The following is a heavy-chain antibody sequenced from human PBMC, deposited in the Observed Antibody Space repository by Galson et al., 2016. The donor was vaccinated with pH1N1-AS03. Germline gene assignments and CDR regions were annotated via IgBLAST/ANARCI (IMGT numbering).Heavy chain of an antibody. CDR1: EFTFSDFA. J-gene: IGHJ3*01. CDR3: ARDYIVGATRGAGTFDV. V-gene: IGHV3-30-3*01. CDR2: ISYDGSNK. D-gene: IGHD1-26*01. Sequence: SLRLSCAASEFTFSDFAMHWVRQAPGKGLDWVAVISYDGSNKYYEDSVKGRFTISRDSSKNTLYLQMNSLRPEDTAMYYCARDYIVGATRGAGTFDVWGHGTMVTVSS.